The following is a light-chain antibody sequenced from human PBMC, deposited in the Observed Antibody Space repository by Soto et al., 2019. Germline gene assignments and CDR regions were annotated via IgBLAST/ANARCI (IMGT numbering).Light chain of an antibody. CDR1: QSITTY. V-gene: IGKV1-39*01. CDR2: GAS. Sequence: DIQMTQSPSSLSASVGDRVTITCRASQSITTYLNWYQQKPGKAPKLLIYGASSLQSGVPSRFSGSGSGTDFTLTISSLQPEDFATYYCQHIYNTPRTFCGGINVDIK. J-gene: IGKJ4*01. CDR3: QHIYNTPRT.